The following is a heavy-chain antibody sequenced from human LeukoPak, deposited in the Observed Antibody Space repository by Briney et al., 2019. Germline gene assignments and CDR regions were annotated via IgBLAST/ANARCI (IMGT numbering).Heavy chain of an antibody. CDR1: GYTFTDYY. D-gene: IGHD3-10*01. CDR2: MNPNSGGT. Sequence: ASVKVSCKASGYTFTDYYMHWVRQAPGQGLEWMGWMNPNSGGTNYPQKFQGRVTMTRDTSINTAYMELSRLRSDDTAVYYCARDLSGTYQIDYWGQGPLVTVSS. CDR3: ARDLSGTYQIDY. J-gene: IGHJ4*02. V-gene: IGHV1-2*02.